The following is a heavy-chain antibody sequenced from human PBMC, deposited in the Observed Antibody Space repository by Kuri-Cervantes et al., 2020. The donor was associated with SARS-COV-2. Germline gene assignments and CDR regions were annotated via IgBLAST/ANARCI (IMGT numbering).Heavy chain of an antibody. J-gene: IGHJ5*02. CDR3: TRQEDVQQWMVFGAPRVTWYDP. CDR1: GFTFSSYS. CDR2: ISSSSSTI. Sequence: GESLKISCAASGFTFSSYSMNWVRQAPGKGLEWVSYISSSSSTIYYADSVKGRFTISRDNAKNSLYLQMNSLRAEDTAMYYCTRQEDVQQWMVFGAPRVTWYDPWGQGTLVTVSS. V-gene: IGHV3-48*01. D-gene: IGHD6-19*01.